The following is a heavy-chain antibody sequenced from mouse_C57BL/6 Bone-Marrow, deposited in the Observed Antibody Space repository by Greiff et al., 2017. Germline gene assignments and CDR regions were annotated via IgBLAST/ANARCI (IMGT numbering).Heavy chain of an antibody. CDR3: ARLDGYPWYFDV. D-gene: IGHD2-3*01. V-gene: IGHV1-54*01. J-gene: IGHJ1*03. Sequence: VQLQQSGAELVRPGTSVKVSCKASGYAFTNYLIEWVKQRPGQGLEWIGVINPGSGGTNYNEKFKGKATLTADKASSTAYMQRSSLTSEDSAVYFCARLDGYPWYFDVWGTGTTVTVSS. CDR2: INPGSGGT. CDR1: GYAFTNYL.